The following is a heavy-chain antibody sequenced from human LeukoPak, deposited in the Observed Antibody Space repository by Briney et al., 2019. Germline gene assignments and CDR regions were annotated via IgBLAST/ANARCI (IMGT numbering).Heavy chain of an antibody. CDR1: GGSFSGYY. Sequence: PSETLSLTCAVYGGSFSGYYWSWIRQPPGKGLEWIGEINHSGSTNYNPSLKSRVTISVDTSKNQFSLKLSSVTAADTAVYYCARGYSSSSYNWFDPWAQGTLVTVSS. J-gene: IGHJ5*02. V-gene: IGHV4-34*01. CDR3: ARGYSSSSYNWFDP. D-gene: IGHD6-6*01. CDR2: INHSGST.